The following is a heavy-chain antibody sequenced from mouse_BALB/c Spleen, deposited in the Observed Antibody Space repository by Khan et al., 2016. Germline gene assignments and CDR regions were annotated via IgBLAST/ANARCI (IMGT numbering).Heavy chain of an antibody. V-gene: IGHV1S56*01. CDR1: GYAFTSYY. Sequence: QMQLEESGPELVKPGASVKMSCKASGYAFTSYYIHWVKQRPGQGLEWIGWNYPGDGMINYNEKFRGRTTLTADKSSSTAYMLLSSLTSEDSAIYFCARVYDGYSAWFGYWGQGTLVTVSA. CDR2: NYPGDGMI. D-gene: IGHD2-3*01. CDR3: ARVYDGYSAWFGY. J-gene: IGHJ3*01.